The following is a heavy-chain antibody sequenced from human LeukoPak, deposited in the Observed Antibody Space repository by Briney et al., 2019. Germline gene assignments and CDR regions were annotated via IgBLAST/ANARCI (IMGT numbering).Heavy chain of an antibody. D-gene: IGHD1-26*01. J-gene: IGHJ4*02. V-gene: IGHV1-46*01. CDR1: GYTFTSYY. Sequence: ASVKVSCTASGYTFTSYYMHWVRQAPGQGLEWMGIINPSGGSTHSAQKFQGRVTMTRDTSTSTVYMELSSLRSEDTAVYYCARDQRGNSGSYAYWGQGTLVTVSS. CDR3: ARDQRGNSGSYAY. CDR2: INPSGGST.